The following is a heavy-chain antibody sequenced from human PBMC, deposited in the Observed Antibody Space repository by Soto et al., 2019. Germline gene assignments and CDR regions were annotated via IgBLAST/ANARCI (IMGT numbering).Heavy chain of an antibody. CDR1: GFTFSSYV. Sequence: GWSLRLSCAASGFTFSSYVMHWVLQATGKGLEYVSAISSNGGSTYYANSVKGRFTISRDNSKNTLYLQMGSLRAEDMAVYYCAREGGGYYFDYWGQGTLVTVSS. CDR2: ISSNGGST. CDR3: AREGGGYYFDY. J-gene: IGHJ4*02. D-gene: IGHD3-16*01. V-gene: IGHV3-64*01.